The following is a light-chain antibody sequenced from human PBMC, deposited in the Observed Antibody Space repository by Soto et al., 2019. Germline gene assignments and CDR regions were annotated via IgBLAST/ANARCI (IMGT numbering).Light chain of an antibody. J-gene: IGKJ3*01. CDR2: AAS. CDR3: QKYSIVPV. CDR1: QDIRNF. V-gene: IGKV1-27*01. Sequence: DIQMTQSPTSLSASVGDRVTITCRASQDIRNFVAWYQQKPGKAPKLLIYAASTLQSGVPSRFSVSGSGTDFTLTINSLQPEDVATYSCQKYSIVPVFGPGTKVEIK.